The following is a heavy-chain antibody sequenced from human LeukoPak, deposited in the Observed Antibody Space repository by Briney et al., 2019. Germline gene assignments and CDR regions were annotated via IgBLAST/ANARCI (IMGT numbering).Heavy chain of an antibody. D-gene: IGHD6-19*01. CDR1: GGSVSSGTYY. V-gene: IGHV4-61*01. Sequence: KASETLSLTCTVSGGSVSSGTYYWSRIRQPPGKGLEWIGYIYYSGSTNYNPSLKSRVTMSLDTSKNQFSLKLTSVTAADTAVYYCAREVHAVAGQYYFDYWGQGTLVTVSS. J-gene: IGHJ4*02. CDR2: IYYSGST. CDR3: AREVHAVAGQYYFDY.